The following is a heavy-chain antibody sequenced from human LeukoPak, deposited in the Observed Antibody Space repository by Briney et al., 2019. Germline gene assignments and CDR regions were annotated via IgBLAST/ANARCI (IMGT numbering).Heavy chain of an antibody. V-gene: IGHV4-59*01. CDR2: IYYSGST. D-gene: IGHD6-6*01. Sequence: SETLSLTCTVSGGSISSYYWSWIRQPPGKGLEWIGYIYYSGSTNYNPSLKSRVTISVDTSKSQFSLKLSSVTAADTAVYYCARAEAARSLFDYWGQGTLVTVSS. CDR3: ARAEAARSLFDY. CDR1: GGSISSYY. J-gene: IGHJ4*02.